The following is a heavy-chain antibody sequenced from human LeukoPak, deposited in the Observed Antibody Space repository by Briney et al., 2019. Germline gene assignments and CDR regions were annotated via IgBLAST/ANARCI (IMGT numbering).Heavy chain of an antibody. D-gene: IGHD6-19*01. CDR3: AKQLQRIAVAGLFDY. J-gene: IGHJ4*02. CDR1: GFTFSSYG. Sequence: GRSLRLSCAASGFTFSSYGMHWVRQAPGKGLEWVAVISYDGSNKYYADSVKGRFTISRDKSKNTLYLQMNSLRAEDTAVYYCAKQLQRIAVAGLFDYWGQGTLVTVSS. CDR2: ISYDGSNK. V-gene: IGHV3-30*18.